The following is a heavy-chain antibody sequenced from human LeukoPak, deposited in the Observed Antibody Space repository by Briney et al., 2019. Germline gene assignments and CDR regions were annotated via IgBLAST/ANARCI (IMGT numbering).Heavy chain of an antibody. V-gene: IGHV3-23*01. CDR1: GFTFSSYA. J-gene: IGHJ3*02. CDR2: ISGSGGST. CDR3: ANYYGSGSYFRSLPGDAFDI. D-gene: IGHD3-10*01. Sequence: GGSLRLSCAASGFTFSSYAMSWVRQAPGKGLEWVSAISGSGGSTYYPASVKGRFTISRDNSKNTLYLQMNSLRAEDTAVYYCANYYGSGSYFRSLPGDAFDIWGQGTMVTVSS.